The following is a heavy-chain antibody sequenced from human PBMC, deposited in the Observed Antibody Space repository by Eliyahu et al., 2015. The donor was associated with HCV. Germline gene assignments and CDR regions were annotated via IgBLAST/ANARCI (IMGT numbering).Heavy chain of an antibody. Sequence: EVQLVQSGAEVKKPGESLKISCKGSGYXFTSYWIGWVRQMPGKGLEGMGIIFPGDSDTRYSPSFQGQVTISADKSISTAYLQWSSLKASDTAMYYCARHRRHVDTAMVARVPLDYWDQGTLVTVSS. CDR2: IFPGDSDT. CDR1: GYXFTSYW. J-gene: IGHJ4*02. V-gene: IGHV5-51*01. D-gene: IGHD5-18*01. CDR3: ARHRRHVDTAMVARVPLDY.